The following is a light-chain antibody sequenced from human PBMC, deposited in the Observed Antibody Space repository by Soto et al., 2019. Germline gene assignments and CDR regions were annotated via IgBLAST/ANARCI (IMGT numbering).Light chain of an antibody. V-gene: IGKV1-27*01. CDR2: DAS. CDR1: RGVGND. Sequence: DIQMTQSPSSLSASVGDRVTITCRASRGVGNDLAWYQQKPGKVPKLLIYDASTLQSGVPPRFSGSGSGTDFTLTISSLQPDDVATYYCQNYDNAPLTFGGGTKVEIK. J-gene: IGKJ4*01. CDR3: QNYDNAPLT.